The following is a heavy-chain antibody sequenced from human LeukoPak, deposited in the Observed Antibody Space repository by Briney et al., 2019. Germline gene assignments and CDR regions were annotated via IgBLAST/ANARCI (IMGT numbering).Heavy chain of an antibody. CDR1: GFIFNGHW. Sequence: GGSLRLSCVASGFIFNGHWMHWVRQAPGKGLMWVSHIIGDGSSTNYADSVKGRFTISRDNAKNTLYLQMNSLRAEDTAVYYCTRDVGFCSGGRCFPSGPADYWGQGTLVTVSS. V-gene: IGHV3-74*01. CDR3: TRDVGFCSGGRCFPSGPADY. D-gene: IGHD2-15*01. CDR2: IIGDGSST. J-gene: IGHJ4*02.